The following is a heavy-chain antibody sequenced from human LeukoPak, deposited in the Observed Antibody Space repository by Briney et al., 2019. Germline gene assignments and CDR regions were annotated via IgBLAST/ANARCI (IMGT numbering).Heavy chain of an antibody. CDR2: INHSGST. Sequence: KPGGSLRLSCAVSGFTFSSYWMSWVRQAPGKGLEWIGEINHSGSTNYNPSLKSRVTISVDTSKNQFSLKLSSVTAADTAVYYCRDASYRGDYWGQGTLVTVSS. CDR1: GFTFSSYW. V-gene: IGHV4-34*08. J-gene: IGHJ4*02. CDR3: RDASYRGDY. D-gene: IGHD2-2*01.